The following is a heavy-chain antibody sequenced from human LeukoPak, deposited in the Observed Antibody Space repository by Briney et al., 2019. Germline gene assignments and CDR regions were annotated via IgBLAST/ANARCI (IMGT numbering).Heavy chain of an antibody. D-gene: IGHD1-26*01. J-gene: IGHJ4*02. V-gene: IGHV3-23*01. CDR1: GFTFSSYA. Sequence: PGGSLRLSCAASGFTFSSYAVSWVRQAPGKGLEWVSAISGSGGSTYYADSVKGRSTISRDNSKNTLYLQVNSLRAEDTAVYYCAKDSPRGSYSPDFDYWGQGTLVTVSS. CDR2: ISGSGGST. CDR3: AKDSPRGSYSPDFDY.